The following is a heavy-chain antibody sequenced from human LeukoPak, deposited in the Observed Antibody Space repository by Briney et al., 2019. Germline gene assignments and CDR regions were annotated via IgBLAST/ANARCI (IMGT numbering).Heavy chain of an antibody. Sequence: SETLSLTCTVSGGSISSGGYYWSWIRQHPGKGLEWIGYIYYSGSTYYNPSLKSRVTISVDTSKNQFSLKLSSVTAADTAVYYCARTRDGYNYYFDYWGQGTLVTVSS. J-gene: IGHJ4*02. CDR1: GGSISSGGYY. CDR2: IYYSGST. V-gene: IGHV4-31*03. CDR3: ARTRDGYNYYFDY. D-gene: IGHD5-24*01.